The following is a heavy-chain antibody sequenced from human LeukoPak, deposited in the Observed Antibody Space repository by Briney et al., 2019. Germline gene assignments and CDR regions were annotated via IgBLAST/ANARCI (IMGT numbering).Heavy chain of an antibody. CDR2: SYYSGST. V-gene: IGHV4-59*01. CDR1: GGSISGYY. CDR3: ARGRYTFDY. D-gene: IGHD1-1*01. Sequence: SETLSLTCTVSGGSISGYYWTWIRQPRGKGLEYIGYSYYSGSTNHNPSLKSRVTISVDTSKNQSSLKLSSVTAADTAVYYCARGRYTFDYWGQGTLVTVSS. J-gene: IGHJ4*02.